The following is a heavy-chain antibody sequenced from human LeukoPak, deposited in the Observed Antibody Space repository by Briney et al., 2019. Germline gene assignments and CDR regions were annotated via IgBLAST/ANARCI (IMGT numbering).Heavy chain of an antibody. J-gene: IGHJ6*02. CDR3: ARPRLPLRYFDSPWGGPKDYYYYGMDV. Sequence: SVKVSCKASGGTFSSYAISWVRQAPGQGLEWMGGIIPIFGTANYAQKFQGRVTITADESTSTAYMELSSLRSEDTAVYYCARPRLPLRYFDSPWGGPKDYYYYGMDVWGQGTTVTVSS. CDR1: GGTFSSYA. D-gene: IGHD3-9*01. CDR2: IIPIFGTA. V-gene: IGHV1-69*13.